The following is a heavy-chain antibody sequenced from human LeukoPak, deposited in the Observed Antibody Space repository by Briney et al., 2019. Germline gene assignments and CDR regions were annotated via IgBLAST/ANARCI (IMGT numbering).Heavy chain of an antibody. CDR3: ARGWDYYYYYMDV. CDR1: GFTVSSNY. D-gene: IGHD6-13*01. CDR2: IYSGGST. V-gene: IGHV3-53*05. J-gene: IGHJ6*03. Sequence: PGGSLRLSCAASGFTVSSNYMSWVRQAPGKGLEWVSVIYSGGSTYYADSVKGRFTISRDNSKNTLYLQMNSLRAEDTAVYYCARGWDYYYYYMDVWGKGTTVTVSS.